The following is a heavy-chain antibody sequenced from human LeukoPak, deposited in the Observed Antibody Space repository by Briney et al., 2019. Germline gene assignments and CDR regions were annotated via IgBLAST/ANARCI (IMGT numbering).Heavy chain of an antibody. CDR2: IYYSGST. CDR3: ARAYSNWFDP. J-gene: IGHJ5*02. D-gene: IGHD4-11*01. CDR1: GGSISSYY. V-gene: IGHV4-59*08. Sequence: SETLSLTCTVSGGSISSYYCSWIRQPPGKGLEWSGYIYYSGSTNYNPSLKSRVTISVDTSKNQFSLKLSSVTAADTAVYYCARAYSNWFDPWGQGTLVTVSS.